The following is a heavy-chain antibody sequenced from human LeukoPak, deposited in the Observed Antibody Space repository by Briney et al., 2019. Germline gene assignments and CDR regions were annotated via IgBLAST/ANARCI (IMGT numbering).Heavy chain of an antibody. CDR3: ARGAAAGYLDFDY. J-gene: IGHJ4*02. CDR2: INHSGST. Sequence: SETLSLTCAVYGGSFSGYYWSWIRQPPGKGLEWIGEINHSGSTNYNPSLKGRVTISVDTSKNQFSLKLSSVTAADTAVYYCARGAAAGYLDFDYWGQGTLVTVSS. CDR1: GGSFSGYY. D-gene: IGHD6-13*01. V-gene: IGHV4-34*01.